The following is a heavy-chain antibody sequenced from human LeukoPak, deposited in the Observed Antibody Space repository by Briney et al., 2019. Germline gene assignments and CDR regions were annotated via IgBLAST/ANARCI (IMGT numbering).Heavy chain of an antibody. Sequence: SVKVSCKASGGTFSSHAIAWVRQAPGQGPEWMGGIIPTSGTANYAQKFQGRVTITTDESTSTAYLELSSLASDDTAVYYCARGLQYQLLKALGHYYMDVWGEGTTVTVSS. CDR1: GGTFSSHA. CDR3: ARGLQYQLLKALGHYYMDV. D-gene: IGHD2-2*01. J-gene: IGHJ6*03. CDR2: IIPTSGTA. V-gene: IGHV1-69*05.